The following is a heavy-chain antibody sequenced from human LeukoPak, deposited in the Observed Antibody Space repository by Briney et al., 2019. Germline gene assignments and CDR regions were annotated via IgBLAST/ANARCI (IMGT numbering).Heavy chain of an antibody. CDR2: IKEDGSEK. V-gene: IGHV3-7*01. CDR1: GFTFSTYR. Sequence: PGGSLRLSCAASGFTFSTYRMSSVPQAPGKGPERVANIKEDGSEKYYVDSVKGRFTISRDNAKNSLYLQMISLRAEDTAVYYCARLTKNAYDSSGGFDYWGQGTLVTVSS. J-gene: IGHJ4*02. D-gene: IGHD3-22*01. CDR3: ARLTKNAYDSSGGFDY.